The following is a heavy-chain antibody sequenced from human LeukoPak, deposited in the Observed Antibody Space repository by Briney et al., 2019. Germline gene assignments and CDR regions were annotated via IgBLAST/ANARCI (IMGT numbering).Heavy chain of an antibody. Sequence: SETLSLTCTVSGGSISSYYWSWIRQPAGKGLEWIGRIYTSGSTNYNPSLKSRVTMSVDTSKNQFSLKLSSVTAADTAVYYCARADYYYDSSEFDYWGQGTLVTVSS. CDR1: GGSISSYY. CDR2: IYTSGST. CDR3: ARADYYYDSSEFDY. D-gene: IGHD3-22*01. V-gene: IGHV4-4*07. J-gene: IGHJ4*02.